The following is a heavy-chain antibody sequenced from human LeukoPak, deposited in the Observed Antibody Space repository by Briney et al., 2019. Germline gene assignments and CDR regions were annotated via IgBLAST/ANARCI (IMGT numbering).Heavy chain of an antibody. V-gene: IGHV4-34*01. D-gene: IGHD6-19*01. CDR2: INHSGST. J-gene: IGHJ5*02. Sequence: SETLSLTCAVYGGSFSGYYWSWIRQPPGKGLEWIGEINHSGSTNYNPSLKSRVTISVDTSKNQFSLKLSSVTAADTAVYYCASAAGGGSGWSIHFDPWGQGTLVTVSS. CDR1: GGSFSGYY. CDR3: ASAAGGGSGWSIHFDP.